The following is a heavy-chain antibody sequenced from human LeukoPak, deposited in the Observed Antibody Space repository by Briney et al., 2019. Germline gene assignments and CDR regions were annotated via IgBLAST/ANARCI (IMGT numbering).Heavy chain of an antibody. D-gene: IGHD6-19*01. CDR3: ATKQWLAPPPDS. J-gene: IGHJ4*02. Sequence: GGSLRLSCAASGFTFSKYWMLWVRQAPGKGLESVARINTDGTVTTYADSVKGRFTVSRDNADNTMFLQMNSVGDEDTAVYYCATKQWLAPPPDSWGQGTPVTVSS. CDR2: INTDGTVT. CDR1: GFTFSKYW. V-gene: IGHV3-74*01.